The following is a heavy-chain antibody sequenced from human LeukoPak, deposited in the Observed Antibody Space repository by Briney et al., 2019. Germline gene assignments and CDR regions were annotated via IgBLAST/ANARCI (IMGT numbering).Heavy chain of an antibody. CDR1: GGTFSSYA. CDR3: ARDRDEYGMDV. Sequence: SVKVSCKASGGTFSSYAISWVRQAPGQGLEWMGRIIPILGIANYAQKFQGRVTLTADKSTSTAYMELSSLRSEDTAVYYCARDRDEYGMDVWGQGTTVTVSS. V-gene: IGHV1-69*04. J-gene: IGHJ6*02. CDR2: IIPILGIA.